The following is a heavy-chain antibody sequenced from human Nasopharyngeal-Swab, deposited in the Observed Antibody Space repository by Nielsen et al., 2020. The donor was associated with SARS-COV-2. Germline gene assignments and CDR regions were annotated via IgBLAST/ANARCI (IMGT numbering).Heavy chain of an antibody. CDR2: ISSSTSYI. Sequence: GGSLRLSCAASGFTFSNYSMNWVRQAPGKGLEWVSSISSSTSYIYYADSMKGRFTISRDNAKNSLYLQMNSLRAEDTAVYYCARDGFGESPYYYYYGMDVWGQGTTVTVSS. CDR1: GFTFSNYS. CDR3: ARDGFGESPYYYYYGMDV. V-gene: IGHV3-21*01. J-gene: IGHJ6*02. D-gene: IGHD3-10*01.